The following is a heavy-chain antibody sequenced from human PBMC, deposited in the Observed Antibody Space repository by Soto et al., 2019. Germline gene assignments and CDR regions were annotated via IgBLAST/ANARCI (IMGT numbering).Heavy chain of an antibody. Sequence: QVQLVQSGAEVKKPVSSVKVSCNASGGTFSSYAISWVRQAPGQGLEWMGGIIPIFGTANYAQKFQGRVTITEADSPSTAYMELSSLGSEDAAVYYCARAIGYCSGGSCYLRYYDYYYGMEGWGRVTTVTVSS. CDR1: GGTFSSYA. J-gene: IGHJ6*02. D-gene: IGHD2-15*01. CDR2: IIPIFGTA. CDR3: ARAIGYCSGGSCYLRYYDYYYGMEG. V-gene: IGHV1-69*01.